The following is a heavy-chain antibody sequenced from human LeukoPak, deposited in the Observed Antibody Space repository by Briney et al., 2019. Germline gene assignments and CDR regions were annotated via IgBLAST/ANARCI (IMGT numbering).Heavy chain of an antibody. V-gene: IGHV4-38-2*02. D-gene: IGHD5-18*01. Sequence: SETLSLTCTVSGYSISSGYYWGWIRQPPGKGLEWIGSIYHSGSTYYNPSLKSRVTISVDTSKNQFSLKLSSVTAADTAVYYCARGGGRNTTMVWAFDYWGQGTLVTVSS. CDR3: ARGGGRNTTMVWAFDY. J-gene: IGHJ4*02. CDR1: GYSISSGYY. CDR2: IYHSGST.